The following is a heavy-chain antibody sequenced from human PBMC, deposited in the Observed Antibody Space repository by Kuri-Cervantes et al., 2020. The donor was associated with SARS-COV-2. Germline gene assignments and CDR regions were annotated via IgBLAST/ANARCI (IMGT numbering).Heavy chain of an antibody. Sequence: GESLKISCAASGFTFDDYGMSWVRQAPGKGLEWVSSISSWSTYIFYADSVKGRFTLSRDNARNSLYLQMNSLRAEDTAVYYCARLIGDGYPRYSFDHWGQGTLVTVSS. CDR2: ISSWSTYI. D-gene: IGHD5-24*01. J-gene: IGHJ4*02. CDR1: GFTFDDYG. CDR3: ARLIGDGYPRYSFDH. V-gene: IGHV3-21*01.